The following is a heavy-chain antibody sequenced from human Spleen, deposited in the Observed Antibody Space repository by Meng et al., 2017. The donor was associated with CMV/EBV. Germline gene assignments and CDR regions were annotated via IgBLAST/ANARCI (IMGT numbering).Heavy chain of an antibody. V-gene: IGHV3-30*01. CDR3: ARDRNGDYALYYFDF. J-gene: IGHJ4*01. D-gene: IGHD4-17*01. CDR2: ISYDEKQK. Sequence: GGSLRLSCAASGFSFSTYVMHWVRQAPGKGLEWVAMISYDEKQKKYADSVKGRFAISRDSSKNTLFLQMNSLRPEDTAVYYCARDRNGDYALYYFDFWGHGTLVTVSS. CDR1: GFSFSTYV.